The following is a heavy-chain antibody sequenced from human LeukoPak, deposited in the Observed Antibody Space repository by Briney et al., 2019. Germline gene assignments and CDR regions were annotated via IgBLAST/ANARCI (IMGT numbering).Heavy chain of an antibody. CDR2: IWYDGSKK. CDR1: GFTFSTFG. D-gene: IGHD3-9*01. V-gene: IGHV3-33*01. Sequence: GGSLRLSWAASGFTFSTFGMHWVRQAQGKGPEWVAVIWYDGSKKYYIDFAEGRFTISRDNSRNTLYLQMNSLRAEDTAVYYCARDLYDIHWGQGTLVTVSS. J-gene: IGHJ4*02. CDR3: ARDLYDIH.